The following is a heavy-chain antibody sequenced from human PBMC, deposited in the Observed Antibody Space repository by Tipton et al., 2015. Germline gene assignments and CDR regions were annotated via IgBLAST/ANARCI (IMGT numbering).Heavy chain of an antibody. Sequence: GSLRLSCSASGFTFIDYWMHWVRQVPGKGLAWVSRIDHDGSGTGYADSVKGRFTVSRDNAKNMLYLQMNSLTAEDTAVYYCARDISDCTNGVCYRRRFDYWGQGTLVTVSS. CDR3: ARDISDCTNGVCYRRRFDY. CDR2: IDHDGSGT. J-gene: IGHJ4*02. CDR1: GFTFIDYW. V-gene: IGHV3-74*01. D-gene: IGHD2-8*01.